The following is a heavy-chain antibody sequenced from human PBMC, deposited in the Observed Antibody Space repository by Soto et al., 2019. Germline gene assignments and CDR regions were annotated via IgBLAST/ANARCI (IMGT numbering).Heavy chain of an antibody. D-gene: IGHD3-10*01. J-gene: IGHJ6*02. CDR2: MNPNSGNT. CDR3: ARGTYSSGGHSMDV. V-gene: IGHV1-8*01. CDR1: RYTFTSYD. Sequence: ASVKVSCKASRYTFTSYDINWVRQATGQGLEWMGWMNPNSGNTGYAQKFQGRVTMTRNTSISTAYMELSSLRSEDTAVYYCARGTYSSGGHSMDVWGQGTTVTVSS.